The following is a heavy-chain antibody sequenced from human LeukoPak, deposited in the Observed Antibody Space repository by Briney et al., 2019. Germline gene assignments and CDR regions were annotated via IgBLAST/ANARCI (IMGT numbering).Heavy chain of an antibody. CDR1: GFNFKNYW. CDR3: ARGRIVGAPLGMDV. V-gene: IGHV3-74*01. Sequence: GGSLRLSCAASGFNFKNYWMHWVRQAPGKGLEWVSRIINDGSSTTYADSVKGRFTISRDNSKNTLYLQMNSLRAEDTAVYYCARGRIVGAPLGMDVWGQGTTVTVSS. J-gene: IGHJ6*02. D-gene: IGHD1-26*01. CDR2: IINDGSST.